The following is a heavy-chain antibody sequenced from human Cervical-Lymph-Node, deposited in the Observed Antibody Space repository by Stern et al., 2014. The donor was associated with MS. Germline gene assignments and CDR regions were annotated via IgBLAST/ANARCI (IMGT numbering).Heavy chain of an antibody. CDR1: GFTFRNYW. Sequence: EVQLVESGGGLVQPGGSLRLSCVASGFTFRNYWMHWVRQGPGKGLVVLARINRAGTTITHEYSVKGRFTISRDNAKNTLYLQINSLRVEDTAVYYCTKDTYGPEDYWGQGTSVTVSS. CDR2: INRAGTTI. D-gene: IGHD3-10*01. V-gene: IGHV3-74*03. J-gene: IGHJ4*02. CDR3: TKDTYGPEDY.